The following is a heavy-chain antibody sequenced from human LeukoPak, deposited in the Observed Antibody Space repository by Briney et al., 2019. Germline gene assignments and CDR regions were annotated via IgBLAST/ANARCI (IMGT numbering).Heavy chain of an antibody. Sequence: GASVKVSCKASGYTFTSYAMHWVRQAPGQRLEWMGWINAGNGNTKYSQKFQGRVTITRDTSASTAYMELSSLRSEDTAVYYCARDVSGDLWFGEHPYYGMDVWGQGTTVTVSS. CDR2: INAGNGNT. CDR1: GYTFTSYA. D-gene: IGHD3-10*01. J-gene: IGHJ6*02. V-gene: IGHV1-3*01. CDR3: ARDVSGDLWFGEHPYYGMDV.